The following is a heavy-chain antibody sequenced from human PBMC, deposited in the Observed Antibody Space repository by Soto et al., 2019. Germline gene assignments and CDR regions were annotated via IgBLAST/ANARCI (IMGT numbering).Heavy chain of an antibody. J-gene: IGHJ1*01. CDR1: GGSISTSRSY. V-gene: IGHV4-39*07. CDR2: IFYSGST. Sequence: PSETLSLTCNVSGGSISTSRSYWAWIRQPPGKGLEWLANIFYSGSTYYNPSLASRVTVSVDTSKNEFSLKLSSVTAADTAVYYCATRRGSGWYDYFQHWGQGTLVTVSS. CDR3: ATRRGSGWYDYFQH. D-gene: IGHD6-19*01.